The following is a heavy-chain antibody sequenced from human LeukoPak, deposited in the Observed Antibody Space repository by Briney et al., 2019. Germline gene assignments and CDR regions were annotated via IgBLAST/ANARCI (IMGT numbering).Heavy chain of an antibody. J-gene: IGHJ4*02. D-gene: IGHD4-11*01. CDR2: ISTSTGDT. CDR1: GYSFILYG. Sequence: ASVKVSCKTSGYSFILYGISWVRQAPGQGPEWMGWISTSTGDTKYTQKFQGRVTLTTDTSTSTAYMALSSLRSDDTAVYYCARDDNYGIFVNVDYWGQGTLVTVS. V-gene: IGHV1-18*01. CDR3: ARDDNYGIFVNVDY.